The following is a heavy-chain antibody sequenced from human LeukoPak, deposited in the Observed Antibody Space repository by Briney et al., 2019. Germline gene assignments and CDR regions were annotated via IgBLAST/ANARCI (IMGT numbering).Heavy chain of an antibody. CDR1: GFTVSSNY. J-gene: IGHJ4*02. Sequence: GGSLRLSCGASGFTVSSNYMSWVRQAPGKGLEWVSVIYSGGSTYYADSVKGRFTISRDNSKNTLYLQMNSLRAEDTAVYYCARTAVEGWAFDYWGQGTLVTVSS. V-gene: IGHV3-66*01. CDR2: IYSGGST. CDR3: ARTAVEGWAFDY. D-gene: IGHD6-19*01.